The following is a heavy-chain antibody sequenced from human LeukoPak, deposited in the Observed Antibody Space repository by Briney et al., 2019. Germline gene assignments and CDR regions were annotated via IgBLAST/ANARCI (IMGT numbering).Heavy chain of an antibody. D-gene: IGHD5-24*01. CDR3: AREGPRWLTDYFDY. J-gene: IGHJ4*02. Sequence: ASVKVSCKASGYTFTSYAMSWVRQAPGQGLEWMGWINTNTGNPTYAQGFTGRFVFSLDTSVSTTYLQISSLKAEDTAVYYCAREGPRWLTDYFDYWGQGTLVTVSS. CDR1: GYTFTSYA. CDR2: INTNTGNP. V-gene: IGHV7-4-1*02.